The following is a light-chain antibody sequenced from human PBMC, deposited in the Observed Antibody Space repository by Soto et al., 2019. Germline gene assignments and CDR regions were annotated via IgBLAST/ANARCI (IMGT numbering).Light chain of an antibody. CDR2: DVS. Sequence: QSALTQPASVSGSPGQSITISCTGTSSDVGGYNYVSWYQQHPGRAPKLIISDVSNRPSGVSDRFSGSKSGNTASLTISGLQAEDEADYYCSSYTSSNTPVVFGGGTKLTVL. J-gene: IGLJ2*01. V-gene: IGLV2-14*03. CDR3: SSYTSSNTPVV. CDR1: SSDVGGYNY.